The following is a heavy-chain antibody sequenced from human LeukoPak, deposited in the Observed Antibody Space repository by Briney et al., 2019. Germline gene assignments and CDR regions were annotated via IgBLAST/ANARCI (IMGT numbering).Heavy chain of an antibody. J-gene: IGHJ3*02. CDR1: GGSISSYY. CDR3: ARDPYSGSQKDAFDI. CDR2: IYTSGST. V-gene: IGHV4-4*07. Sequence: SETLSLTCTVPGGSISSYYWSWIRQPAGKGLEWIGRIYTSGSTNYNPSLKSRVTMSVDTSKNQFSLKLSSVTAADTAVYYCARDPYSGSQKDAFDIWGQGTMVTVSS. D-gene: IGHD1-26*01.